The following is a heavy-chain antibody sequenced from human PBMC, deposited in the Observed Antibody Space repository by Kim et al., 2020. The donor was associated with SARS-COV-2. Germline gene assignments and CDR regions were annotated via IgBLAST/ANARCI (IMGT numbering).Heavy chain of an antibody. CDR3: ARRLKRGYSYGQGSSKHGMIYYFDY. J-gene: IGHJ4*02. CDR2: INHSGST. CDR1: GGSFSGYY. Sequence: SETLSLTCAVYGGSFSGYYWSWIRQPPGKGLEWIGEINHSGSTNYNPSLKSRVTISVDTSKNQFSLKLSSVTAADTAVYYCARRLKRGYSYGQGSSKHGMIYYFDYWGQGTLVTVSS. V-gene: IGHV4-34*01. D-gene: IGHD5-18*01.